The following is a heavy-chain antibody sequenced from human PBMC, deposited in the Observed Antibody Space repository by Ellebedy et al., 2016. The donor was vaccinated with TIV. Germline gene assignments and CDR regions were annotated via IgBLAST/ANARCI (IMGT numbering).Heavy chain of an antibody. D-gene: IGHD1-26*01. CDR3: AGGRADVWELLAY. CDR2: INHSGST. CDR1: GGSFSNYL. J-gene: IGHJ4*02. V-gene: IGHV4-34*01. Sequence: GSLRLSXTIYGGSFSNYLWSWIRQPPGKGLEWIGDINHSGSTNYSPSLRSRVTISIDTSIHQFSLKLTSVTAADTAVYYCAGGRADVWELLAYWGQGTLATVSS.